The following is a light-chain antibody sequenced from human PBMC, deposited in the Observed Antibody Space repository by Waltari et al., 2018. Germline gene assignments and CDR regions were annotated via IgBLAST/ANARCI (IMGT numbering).Light chain of an antibody. Sequence: QSALNQPRSVSGSPGQSVTLPCPGTSSAVGGETYVSWYQQNPGKAPKLVIYDVTKRPSGVPDRFSGSRSGNTASLTISGLQAEDEADYYCCSCAGTSTPDVVFGGGTKLTVL. J-gene: IGLJ2*01. CDR3: CSCAGTSTPDVV. CDR2: DVT. CDR1: SSAVGGETY. V-gene: IGLV2-11*01.